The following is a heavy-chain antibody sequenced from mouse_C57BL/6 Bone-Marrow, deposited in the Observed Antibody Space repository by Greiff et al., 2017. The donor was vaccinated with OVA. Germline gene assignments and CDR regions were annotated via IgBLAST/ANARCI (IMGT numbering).Heavy chain of an antibody. CDR2: INPSSGYT. CDR1: GYTFTSYW. D-gene: IGHD2-2*01. Sequence: QVHVKQSGAELAKPGASVKLSCKASGYTFTSYWMHWVKQRPGQGLEWIGYINPSSGYTKYNQKFKDKATLTADKSSSTAYMQLSSLTYEDSAVYYCARRGDYYGYDDYYAMDYWGQGTSVTVSS. CDR3: ARRGDYYGYDDYYAMDY. V-gene: IGHV1-7*01. J-gene: IGHJ4*01.